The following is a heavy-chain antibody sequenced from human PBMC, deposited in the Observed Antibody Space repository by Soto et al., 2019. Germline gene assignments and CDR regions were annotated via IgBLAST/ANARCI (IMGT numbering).Heavy chain of an antibody. V-gene: IGHV3-23*01. CDR2: ISGSGGST. D-gene: IGHD3-22*01. CDR3: AKAHYYDSRGAFDY. CDR1: GFTFSSYA. J-gene: IGHJ4*02. Sequence: GGSLRLSCGASGFTFSSYAMSWFRQAPGKGLEWVSAISGSGGSTYYADSVKGRFTISRDNSKNTLYLQMNSLRAEDTAVYYCAKAHYYDSRGAFDYWGQGTLVTVPQ.